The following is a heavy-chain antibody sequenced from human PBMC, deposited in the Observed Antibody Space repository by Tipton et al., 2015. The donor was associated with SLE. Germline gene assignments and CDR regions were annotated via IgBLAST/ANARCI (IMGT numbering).Heavy chain of an antibody. Sequence: TLSLTCTVSGGSISSYYWSWIRQPPGQGLEWIGEINHSGSTNYNPSLKSRFTISVDTSKNQFSLKFRSVTAADTAVYYCARGAERTSSGWYLVYWGQGTPVTVSS. V-gene: IGHV4-34*01. CDR2: INHSGST. J-gene: IGHJ4*02. D-gene: IGHD6-19*01. CDR1: GGSISSYY. CDR3: ARGAERTSSGWYLVY.